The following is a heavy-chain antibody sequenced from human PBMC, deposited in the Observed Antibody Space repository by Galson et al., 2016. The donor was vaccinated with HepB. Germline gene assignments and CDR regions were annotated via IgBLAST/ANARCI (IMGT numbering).Heavy chain of an antibody. J-gene: IGHJ4*01. CDR2: TYYRSKWYN. V-gene: IGHV6-1*01. Sequence: CAISGDSVSSSNAAWNWIRQSPSRGLEWLGRTYYRSKWYNDSAVSVKSRVTIIPDTSKNQFSLQLNSVTPEDSAVYYCARDPGVVDTTHLWGFDYWGQGILVTVSS. D-gene: IGHD5-18*01. CDR1: GDSVSSSNAA. CDR3: ARDPGVVDTTHLWGFDY.